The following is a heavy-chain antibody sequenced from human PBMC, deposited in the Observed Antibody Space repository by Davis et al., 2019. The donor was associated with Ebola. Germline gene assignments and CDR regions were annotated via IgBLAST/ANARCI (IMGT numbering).Heavy chain of an antibody. D-gene: IGHD1-1*01. CDR1: GYTFSNYA. Sequence: AASVLVSCKASGYTFSNYAINWVRQATGQGLEWMGWMNPNSGDTGYAQKFQGRVTMTRKTSISTAYMELSSLRSEDTAVYYCAREGTGDGFIYYYGMDVWGQGTTVTVSS. V-gene: IGHV1-8*01. J-gene: IGHJ6*02. CDR2: MNPNSGDT. CDR3: AREGTGDGFIYYYGMDV.